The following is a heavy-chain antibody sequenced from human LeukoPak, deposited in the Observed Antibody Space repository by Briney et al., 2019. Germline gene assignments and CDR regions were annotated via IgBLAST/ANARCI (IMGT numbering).Heavy chain of an antibody. CDR2: ISTSSSYI. J-gene: IGHJ5*02. Sequence: ETLSLTCAVYGGSFSGYYWSWIRQPPGKGLEWVSSISTSSSYIYYADSVRGRFTISRDNAKNSLYLQMNSLRAEDTAAYSCARGADGVSSNSRGWFDPWGQGTLVTVSS. D-gene: IGHD2-15*01. CDR1: GGSFSGYY. V-gene: IGHV3-21*01. CDR3: ARGADGVSSNSRGWFDP.